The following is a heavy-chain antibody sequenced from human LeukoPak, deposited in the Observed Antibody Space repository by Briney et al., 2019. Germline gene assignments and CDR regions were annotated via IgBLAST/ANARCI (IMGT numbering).Heavy chain of an antibody. D-gene: IGHD6-13*01. CDR1: GFTFSRYD. Sequence: GGSLRLSCAASGFTFSRYDMHWVRQTTGKGLEWVSAIGTAGDTYYTDSVKGRFTISRDNSKNTLYLQMNSLRAEDTAVYYCARPRGAAAGTFGFDPWGQGTLVTVSS. V-gene: IGHV3-13*01. J-gene: IGHJ5*02. CDR3: ARPRGAAAGTFGFDP. CDR2: IGTAGDT.